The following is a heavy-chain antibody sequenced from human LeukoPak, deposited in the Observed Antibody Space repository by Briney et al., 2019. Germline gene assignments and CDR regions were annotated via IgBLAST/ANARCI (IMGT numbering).Heavy chain of an antibody. CDR1: GGSISSSSYY. Sequence: PSETLSLTCTVSGGSISSSSYYWGWIRQPPGKGLEWIGSIYYSGSTYYNPSLKSRVTMSIDTSKNQFSLKFISVTAADTAVYYCASASRRGGSSWYYWGQGTLVTVSS. J-gene: IGHJ4*02. CDR2: IYYSGST. CDR3: ASASRRGGSSWYY. V-gene: IGHV4-39*07. D-gene: IGHD6-13*01.